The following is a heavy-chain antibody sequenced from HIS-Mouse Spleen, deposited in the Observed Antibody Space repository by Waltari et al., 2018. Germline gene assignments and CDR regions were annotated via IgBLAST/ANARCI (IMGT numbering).Heavy chain of an antibody. V-gene: IGHV3-23*01. J-gene: IGHJ4*02. CDR2: ISGSGGST. D-gene: IGHD1-20*01. CDR3: AQGTITGTPSRKYYFDY. CDR1: GFTFSSYA. Sequence: EVQLLESGGGLVQPGGSLRLSCAASGFTFSSYAMSWVRQAPGKGLEWVSAISGSGGSTYYADSVKGRFTISRDNSKNTLYLQMNSLRAEDTAVYYCAQGTITGTPSRKYYFDYWGQGTLVTVSS.